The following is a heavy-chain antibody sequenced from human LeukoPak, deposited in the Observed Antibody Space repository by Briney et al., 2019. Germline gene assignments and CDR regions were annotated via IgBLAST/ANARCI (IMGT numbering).Heavy chain of an antibody. J-gene: IGHJ4*02. CDR3: ARMCSSISCYDY. V-gene: IGHV5-51*01. Sequence: GESLKISCKGSGYSFTSYRLGWVRQMPGKGLEWMGIIYPADSDTRYSPSFQGQVTISADKSISTAYLQWSSLEASDTAMYYCARMCSSISCYDYWGQGTLVTVSS. CDR2: IYPADSDT. CDR1: GYSFTSYR. D-gene: IGHD2-2*01.